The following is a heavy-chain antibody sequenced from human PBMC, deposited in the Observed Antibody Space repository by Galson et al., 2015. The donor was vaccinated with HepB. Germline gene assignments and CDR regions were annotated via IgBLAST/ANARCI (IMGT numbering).Heavy chain of an antibody. V-gene: IGHV1-18*04. Sequence: SVKVSCKASGYTFTSYVISWVRQAPGQGPEWMGRISAYNGNTNSAQKVQGRVTMTTDTSTSTAYMELRSLRSDDTAVYYCARGTDLYAREYVFDIWGQGTMVTVSS. CDR3: ARGTDLYAREYVFDI. J-gene: IGHJ3*02. CDR1: GYTFTSYV. CDR2: ISAYNGNT. D-gene: IGHD3-10*01.